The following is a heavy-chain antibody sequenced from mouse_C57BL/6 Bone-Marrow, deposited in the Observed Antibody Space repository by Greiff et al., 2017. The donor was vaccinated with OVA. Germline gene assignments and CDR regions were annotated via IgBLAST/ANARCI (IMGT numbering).Heavy chain of an antibody. Sequence: EVKLVESGGGLVKPGGSLKLSCAASGFTFSSYAMSWVRQTPEKRLEWVATISDGGSYTYYPDNVKGRFTISRDNAKNNLYLQMSHLKSEDTAMYYCARDPYFQYDSAMDYWGQGTSVTVSS. CDR2: ISDGGSYT. CDR1: GFTFSSYA. CDR3: ARDPYFQYDSAMDY. D-gene: IGHD2-4*01. J-gene: IGHJ4*01. V-gene: IGHV5-4*01.